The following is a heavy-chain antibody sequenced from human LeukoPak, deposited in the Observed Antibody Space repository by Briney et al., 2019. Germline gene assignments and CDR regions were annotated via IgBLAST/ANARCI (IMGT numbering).Heavy chain of an antibody. Sequence: SVKVSCKASGGTFSSYAISWVRQAPGQGLEWMGGIIPIFGTANYAQKFQGRVTITTDESTSTAYMELSSLRSEDTAVYYCARSSDCSSTSCPPNVWGKGTMVTVSS. J-gene: IGHJ6*04. CDR3: ARSSDCSSTSCPPNV. D-gene: IGHD2-2*01. CDR2: IIPIFGTA. CDR1: GGTFSSYA. V-gene: IGHV1-69*05.